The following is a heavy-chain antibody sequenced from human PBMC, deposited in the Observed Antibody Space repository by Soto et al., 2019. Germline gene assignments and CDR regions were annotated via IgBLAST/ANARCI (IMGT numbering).Heavy chain of an antibody. D-gene: IGHD5-18*01. V-gene: IGHV4-30-2*01. CDR3: ARENVDTLMGIDY. J-gene: IGHJ4*02. Sequence: QLQLQESGSGLVKPSQTLSLTCVVSGGSITSGGYSWSWIRQPPGKGLEWIGYISHSGTTSYNPSLKGWVTMSVVRSKNQFSLRLSSVTAADTAVYYCARENVDTLMGIDYWGQGTLVTVSS. CDR1: GGSITSGGYS. CDR2: ISHSGTT.